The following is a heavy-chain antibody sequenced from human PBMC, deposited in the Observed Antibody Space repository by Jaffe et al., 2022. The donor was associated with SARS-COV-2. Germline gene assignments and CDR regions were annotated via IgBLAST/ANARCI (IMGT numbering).Heavy chain of an antibody. V-gene: IGHV3-53*01. CDR2: IYSGGST. CDR1: GFTVSSNY. D-gene: IGHD2-2*01. J-gene: IGHJ6*02. Sequence: EVQLVESGGGLIQPGGSLRLSCAASGFTVSSNYMSWVRQAPGKGLEWVSVIYSGGSTYYADSVKGRFTISRDNSKNTLYLQMNSLRAEDTAVYYCARAGTGVVVPAATHTPYYYYGMDVWGQGTTVTVSS. CDR3: ARAGTGVVVPAATHTPYYYYGMDV.